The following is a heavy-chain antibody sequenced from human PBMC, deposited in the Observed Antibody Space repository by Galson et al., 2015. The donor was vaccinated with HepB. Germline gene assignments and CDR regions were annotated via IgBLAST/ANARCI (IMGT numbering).Heavy chain of an antibody. CDR2: INRDGSEK. D-gene: IGHD6-13*01. J-gene: IGHJ5*02. CDR3: ARGRVLAGGGDWFDP. Sequence: SLRLSCAASGFTFANSYMNWVRQAPGKGLEWVANINRDGSEKDYMDSVKGRFTISRDNAKSSVYLQMNSLRAEDTAIYYCARGRVLAGGGDWFDPWGQGTLVTVSS. V-gene: IGHV3-7*01. CDR1: GFTFANSY.